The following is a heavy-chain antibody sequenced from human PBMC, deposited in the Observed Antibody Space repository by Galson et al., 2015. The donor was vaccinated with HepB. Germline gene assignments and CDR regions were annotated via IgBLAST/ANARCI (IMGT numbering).Heavy chain of an antibody. V-gene: IGHV4-30-4*01. CDR3: AGEYYYDSSGYYY. CDR1: GGSISSGDYY. J-gene: IGHJ4*02. CDR2: IYYSGST. Sequence: LSLTCTVSGGSISSGDYYWTWIRQPPGKGLEWIGYIYYSGSTYLNPSLKSRVTISVDTSKNQFSLKLSSVTAADTAVYYCAGEYYYDSSGYYYWGQGTLVTVSS. D-gene: IGHD3-22*01.